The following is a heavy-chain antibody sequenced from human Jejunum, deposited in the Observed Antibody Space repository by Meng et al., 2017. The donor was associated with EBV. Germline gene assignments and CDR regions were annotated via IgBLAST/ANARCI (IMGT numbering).Heavy chain of an antibody. D-gene: IGHD4-17*01. J-gene: IGHJ4*02. CDR3: VKHGLYGPLD. CDR1: GGSISISYY. V-gene: IGHV4-39*01. Sequence: QQQLQESGPGLVXXXXXLXLTCSVSGGSISISYYWGWIRQPPGKGLEWIGSIYHTGTTHYNPSLEGRVTVSVDTSKNQFSLNLRSVTAADTAVYYCVKHGLYGPLDWGQGTLVTVSS. CDR2: IYHTGTT.